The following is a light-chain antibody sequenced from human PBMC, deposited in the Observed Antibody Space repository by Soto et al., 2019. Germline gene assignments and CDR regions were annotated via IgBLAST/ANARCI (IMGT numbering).Light chain of an antibody. CDR3: NPFPTSSTYG. V-gene: IGLV2-18*02. J-gene: IGLJ1*01. Sequence: QSALTQPASVSGSPGQSITISCTGTSSDIGSYNRVSWYQQPPGTAPKLIIYEVNNRPSGVPDRFSGSKSGNTASVTISGLQAEDEADYYCNPFPTSSTYGFGTGTKVTVL. CDR1: SSDIGSYNR. CDR2: EVN.